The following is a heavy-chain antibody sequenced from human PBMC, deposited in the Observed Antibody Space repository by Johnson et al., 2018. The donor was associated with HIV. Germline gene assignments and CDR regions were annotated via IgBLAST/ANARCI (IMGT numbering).Heavy chain of an antibody. CDR2: IRQDGGER. CDR1: GFTFSSYW. V-gene: IGHV3-7*05. D-gene: IGHD3-10*01. J-gene: IGHJ3*02. CDR3: VRDLHYTYGSHDTFDI. Sequence: VQLVESGGGLVQSGGSLRLSCAAAGFTFSSYWMSWVRQAPGKGLEWVANIRQDGGERSSVDSVKGRFIISRDNAKNSLYLQMNSLRADDTAVYYCVRDLHYTYGSHDTFDIWGPGTVVTVSS.